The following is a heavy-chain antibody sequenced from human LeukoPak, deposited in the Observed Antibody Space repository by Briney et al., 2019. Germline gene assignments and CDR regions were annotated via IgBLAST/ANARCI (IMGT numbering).Heavy chain of an antibody. CDR1: AHTFSNYW. V-gene: IGHV5-51*01. D-gene: IGHD3-10*01. CDR3: AGSSRGVSGYLDY. Sequence: GESLRIPCKGSAHTFSNYWIAWVRQLPGKGLEWLGIIYPGDSQTSYSPSFQGQVTISADKSITTAYLHWSSLKASDTAMYFCAGSSRGVSGYLDYWGQGSLVTVSS. J-gene: IGHJ4*02. CDR2: IYPGDSQT.